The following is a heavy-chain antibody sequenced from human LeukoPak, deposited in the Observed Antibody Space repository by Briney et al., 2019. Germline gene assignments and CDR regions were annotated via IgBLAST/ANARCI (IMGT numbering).Heavy chain of an antibody. CDR3: AKEGSQYASSWFDY. Sequence: GGSLRLSCEASGFTFSSYGMQWVRQAPGMGPEWVSVISHDGTVTHYADSVKGRFTTSRDSSTNTLYLQMDSLRTEDTAVYYCAKEGSQYASSWFDYWGQGTLVTVSS. CDR2: ISHDGTVT. D-gene: IGHD6-13*01. CDR1: GFTFSSYG. V-gene: IGHV3-30*18. J-gene: IGHJ4*02.